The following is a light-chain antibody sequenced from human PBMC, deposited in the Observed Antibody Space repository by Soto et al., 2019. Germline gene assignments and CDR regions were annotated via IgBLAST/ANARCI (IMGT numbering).Light chain of an antibody. V-gene: IGKV1-39*01. CDR2: AAS. CDR3: RQSYSTPPYT. CDR1: QSISSY. Sequence: DFQMTPSPSSLSASVGDRVTITCRASQSISSYLYWYQQKPGKAPKLLIYAASSLQSGDPSRFSGSGYGTDFTLTISSLQPEEFATYYCRQSYSTPPYTFGQGTKLEIK. J-gene: IGKJ2*01.